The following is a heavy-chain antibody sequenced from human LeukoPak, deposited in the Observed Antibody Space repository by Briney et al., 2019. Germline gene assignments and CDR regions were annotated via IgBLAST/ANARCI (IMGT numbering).Heavy chain of an antibody. V-gene: IGHV4-59*01. CDR2: TYYSGST. CDR1: GGSISSYY. CDR3: ARWQITRRTFDP. D-gene: IGHD1-14*01. J-gene: IGHJ5*02. Sequence: SETLSLTCTVSGGSISSYYWSWIRQPPGKGLEWIGYTYYSGSTNYNPSLKSRVTISVDTSKNQFSLKLSSVTAADTAVYYCARWQITRRTFDPWGQGTLVTVSS.